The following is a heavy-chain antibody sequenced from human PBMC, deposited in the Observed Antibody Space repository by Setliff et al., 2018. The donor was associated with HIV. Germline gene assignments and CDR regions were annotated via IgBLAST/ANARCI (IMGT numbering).Heavy chain of an antibody. CDR3: ARSDYDVLTGFWYFDL. J-gene: IGHJ2*01. D-gene: IGHD3-9*01. V-gene: IGHV5-51*01. CDR2: IYPGDSET. Sequence: GESLKISCKGSGYSFTSYWIGWVRQMPGKALEWMGIIYPGDSETKYSPSSEGQVTISADKSISTAYLQWSSLKASDTAMYYCARSDYDVLTGFWYFDLWGRGTLVTVSS. CDR1: GYSFTSYW.